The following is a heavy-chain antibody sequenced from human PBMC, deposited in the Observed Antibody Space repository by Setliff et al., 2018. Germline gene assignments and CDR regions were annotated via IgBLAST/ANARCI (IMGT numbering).Heavy chain of an antibody. CDR3: FGAGTCSH. V-gene: IGHV3-7*01. CDR2: INQGGSDQ. Sequence: GGSLRLSCSASGFTFSSLWMAWVRQAPGKGLEWVANINQGGSDQFYVESVKGRFTISRDNAKNSLYLQMNSLRVEDTAVYYCFGAGTCSHWGQGTLVTVSS. J-gene: IGHJ4*02. D-gene: IGHD3-10*01. CDR1: GFTFSSLW.